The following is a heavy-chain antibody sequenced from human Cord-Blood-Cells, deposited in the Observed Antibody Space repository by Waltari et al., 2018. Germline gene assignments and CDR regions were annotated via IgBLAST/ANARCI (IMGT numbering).Heavy chain of an antibody. Sequence: EVQLVESGGGSVQPGGSLRVSGAACGLTFSSYEMNWVRQAPGKGLEWVSYISSSGSTIYYADSVKGRFTISRDNAKNSLYLQMNSLRAEDTAVYYCARTGGNSGGYWGQGTLVTVSS. CDR1: GLTFSSYE. D-gene: IGHD2-21*02. CDR2: ISSSGSTI. V-gene: IGHV3-48*03. CDR3: ARTGGNSGGY. J-gene: IGHJ4*02.